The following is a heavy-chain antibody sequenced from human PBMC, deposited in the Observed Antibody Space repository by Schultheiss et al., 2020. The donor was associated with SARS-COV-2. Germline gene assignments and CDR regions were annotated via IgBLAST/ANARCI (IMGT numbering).Heavy chain of an antibody. CDR3: ARDKSSSSFDY. D-gene: IGHD6-13*01. J-gene: IGHJ4*02. Sequence: GGSLRLSCAASGFTVSSNYMSWVRQAPGKGLEWVSGISWHSGDLGYADSVKGRFTISRDNAKNSLYLQMNSLRAEDTAVYYCARDKSSSSFDYWGQGTLVTVSS. CDR2: ISWHSGDL. CDR1: GFTVSSNY. V-gene: IGHV3-21*01.